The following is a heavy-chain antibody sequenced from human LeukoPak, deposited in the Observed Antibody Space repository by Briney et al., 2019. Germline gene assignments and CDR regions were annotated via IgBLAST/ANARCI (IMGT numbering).Heavy chain of an antibody. CDR1: GFTFSSYE. V-gene: IGHV3-48*03. CDR2: ISSSGSTI. D-gene: IGHD6-13*01. CDR3: ARLPGIATIDY. Sequence: PGGSLRLSCAASGFTFSSYEMNWVRQAPGKGLKWVSYISSSGSTIYYADSVKGRFAISRDNAKNSLYLQMNSLRAEDTAVYYCARLPGIATIDYWGQGTLVTVSS. J-gene: IGHJ4*02.